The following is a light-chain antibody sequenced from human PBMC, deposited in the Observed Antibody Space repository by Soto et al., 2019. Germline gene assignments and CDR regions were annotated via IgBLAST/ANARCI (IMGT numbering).Light chain of an antibody. J-gene: IGLJ1*01. Sequence: QSVLTQPASVSGSPGQSITISCTGTSSDVGGYNYVSWYQQHPGKAPKLMIYDVSNRPSGVSNRFSGSKSGNTVSLTISGLQAEDEADYYCSSYTSSSTLYVLGTGTKVTVL. CDR1: SSDVGGYNY. CDR3: SSYTSSSTLYV. V-gene: IGLV2-14*01. CDR2: DVS.